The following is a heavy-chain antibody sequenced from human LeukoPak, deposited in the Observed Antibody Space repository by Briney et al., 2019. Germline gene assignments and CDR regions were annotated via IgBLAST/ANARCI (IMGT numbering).Heavy chain of an antibody. CDR1: GFTFSSIA. Sequence: GGSLRLSCAASGFTFSSIAMTWVRLAPGKGLEWGSSIRSNGDTTYNADSVKGRFTISRDNSKNTLYLQMNSLRVEDTAIYYCAKGQELDDGVFDSWGQGTLVTVSS. D-gene: IGHD1-1*01. CDR2: IRSNGDTT. V-gene: IGHV3-23*01. CDR3: AKGQELDDGVFDS. J-gene: IGHJ4*02.